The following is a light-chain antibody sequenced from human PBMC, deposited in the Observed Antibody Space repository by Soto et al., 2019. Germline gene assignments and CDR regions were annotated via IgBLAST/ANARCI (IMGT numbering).Light chain of an antibody. V-gene: IGLV2-23*02. J-gene: IGLJ1*01. CDR2: EVS. CDR1: SSDVGSYNL. Sequence: QSALTQPAPVSGSPGQSITISCTGTSSDVGSYNLVSWYQQHPGKAPKLMIYEVSKRPSGVSNRFSGSKSGNTASLTISGLQAEDEADYYCCSYAGSSPYVFGTGTKVTVL. CDR3: CSYAGSSPYV.